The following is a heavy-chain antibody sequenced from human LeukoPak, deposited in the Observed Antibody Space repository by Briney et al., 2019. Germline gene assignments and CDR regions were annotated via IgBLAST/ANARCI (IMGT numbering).Heavy chain of an antibody. CDR2: INQDGSEK. J-gene: IGHJ4*02. CDR3: ARAGYTYNTLYY. CDR1: GFTFNNFW. Sequence: QPGGSLRLSCAASGFTFNNFWMTWVRQTPGKGLEWVATINQDGSEKYSVDSVKGRFTISRDNSKNSLYLQMDSLRAEDTAVYYCARAGYTYNTLYYWGQGTLVTVSS. D-gene: IGHD3-3*01. V-gene: IGHV3-7*01.